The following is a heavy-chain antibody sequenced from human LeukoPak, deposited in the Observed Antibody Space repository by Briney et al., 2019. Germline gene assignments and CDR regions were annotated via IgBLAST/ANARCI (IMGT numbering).Heavy chain of an antibody. CDR2: IKQDGSEK. CDR3: ARAPYDFWSGYYYGY. CDR1: GFTFSSYW. V-gene: IGHV3-7*01. J-gene: IGHJ4*02. D-gene: IGHD3-3*01. Sequence: GGSLRLSCAASGFTFSSYWMSWVRQAPGKGLEWVANIKQDGSEKYYVDSVKGRFTISRDNAKNSLYLQMNSMRAEDRAVYYCARAPYDFWSGYYYGYWGQGTLVTVSS.